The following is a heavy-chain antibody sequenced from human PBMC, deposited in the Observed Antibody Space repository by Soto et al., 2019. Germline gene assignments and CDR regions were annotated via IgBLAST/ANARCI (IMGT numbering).Heavy chain of an antibody. CDR2: ISGSGAST. CDR3: AKRPGYSSGWAFDY. V-gene: IGHV3-23*01. J-gene: IGHJ4*02. D-gene: IGHD6-19*01. CDR1: GFTFSTYA. Sequence: EVQLLESGGGLVQPGGSLRLSCAASGFTFSTYAMSWVRQAPGKGLEWVSAISGSGASTYYADSVKGRFTISRDNXXNTLYLQMNSLSAEDTAVYYCAKRPGYSSGWAFDYWGQGTLVTVSS.